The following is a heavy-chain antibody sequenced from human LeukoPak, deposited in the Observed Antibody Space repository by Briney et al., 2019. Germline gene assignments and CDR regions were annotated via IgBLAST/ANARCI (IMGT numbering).Heavy chain of an antibody. CDR1: GFTFSSYA. V-gene: IGHV3-23*01. Sequence: TGGSLRLSCAASGFTFSSYAMSWVRQSPGKGLEWVSTISSSGSSTYYADSVKGRFTISRDNAKNTLYLQMNSLRAEDTAVYYCASIMRDYYDSSGTLFDYWGQGTLVTVSS. D-gene: IGHD3-22*01. CDR2: ISSSGSST. J-gene: IGHJ4*02. CDR3: ASIMRDYYDSSGTLFDY.